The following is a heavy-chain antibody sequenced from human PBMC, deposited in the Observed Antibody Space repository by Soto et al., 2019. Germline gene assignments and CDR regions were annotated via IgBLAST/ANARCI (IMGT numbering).Heavy chain of an antibody. Sequence: LRLSCAASGFTFSSYSMNWVRQAPGKGLEWVSSISSSSSYIYYADSVKGRFTISRDNAKNSLYLQMNSLRAEDTAVYYCARVNQWGDSSSSENWGQGTLVTVSS. D-gene: IGHD6-6*01. CDR2: ISSSSSYI. CDR3: ARVNQWGDSSSSEN. J-gene: IGHJ4*02. CDR1: GFTFSSYS. V-gene: IGHV3-21*01.